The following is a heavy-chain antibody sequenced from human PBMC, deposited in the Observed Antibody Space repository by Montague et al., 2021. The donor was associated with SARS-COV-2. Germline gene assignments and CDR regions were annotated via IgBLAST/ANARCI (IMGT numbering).Heavy chain of an antibody. CDR1: GDSVSSNSVA. CDR2: THYRSKWYN. CDR3: ARGGSWLYYFDY. Sequence: CAISGDSVSSNSVAWNWIRQSPSRGLEWLGRTHYRSKWYNDYAVSVKSRITINPDTSKNQFSLQLNSVTPEDTAVYYCARGGSWLYYFDYWGLGTLVTVSS. V-gene: IGHV6-1*01. J-gene: IGHJ4*02. D-gene: IGHD6-13*01.